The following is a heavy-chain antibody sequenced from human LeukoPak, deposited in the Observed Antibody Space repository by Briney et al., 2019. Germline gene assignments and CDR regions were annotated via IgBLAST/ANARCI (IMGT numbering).Heavy chain of an antibody. Sequence: GGSLRLSCAASGFTFSSYWMSWVRQAPGKGLEWVANIKQDGSEKYYVDSLKGRFTISRDNAKNSLYLQMNSLRAEDTAVHYCARGYYDFWSGSYYFDYWGQGTLVTVSS. CDR3: ARGYYDFWSGSYYFDY. CDR1: GFTFSSYW. V-gene: IGHV3-7*01. CDR2: IKQDGSEK. D-gene: IGHD3-3*01. J-gene: IGHJ4*02.